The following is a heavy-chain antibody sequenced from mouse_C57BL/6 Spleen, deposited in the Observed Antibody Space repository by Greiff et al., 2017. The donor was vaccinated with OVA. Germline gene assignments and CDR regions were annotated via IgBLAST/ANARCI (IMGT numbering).Heavy chain of an antibody. V-gene: IGHV1-64*01. J-gene: IGHJ2*01. CDR2: IHPNSGST. CDR3: ARGGTTVPYYFDY. D-gene: IGHD1-1*01. Sequence: QVQLQQPGAELVKPGASVKLSCKASGYTFTSYWMHWVKQRPGQGLEWIGMIHPNSGSTDYNEKFKSKATLTVDKSSSTAYMQLSSLTSEDSAVYYCARGGTTVPYYFDYWGQGTTLTVSS. CDR1: GYTFTSYW.